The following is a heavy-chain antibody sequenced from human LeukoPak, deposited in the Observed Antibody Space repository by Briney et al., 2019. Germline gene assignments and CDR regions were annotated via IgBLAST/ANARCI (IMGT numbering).Heavy chain of an antibody. CDR2: INHSGST. CDR3: AKDSLGVGIPTVIGIFDY. Sequence: PSETLSLTCAVYGGSFSGYYWSWIRQPPGKGLEWIGEINHSGSTNYNPSLKSRVTISVDTSKNQFPLKLSSVTAADTAVYYCAKDSLGVGIPTVIGIFDYWGQGTLVTVSS. V-gene: IGHV4-34*01. D-gene: IGHD2-2*02. J-gene: IGHJ4*02. CDR1: GGSFSGYY.